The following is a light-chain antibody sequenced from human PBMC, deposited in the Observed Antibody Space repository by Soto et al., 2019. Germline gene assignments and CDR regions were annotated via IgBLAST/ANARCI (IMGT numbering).Light chain of an antibody. J-gene: IGKJ5*01. CDR2: GAS. V-gene: IGKV3-15*01. CDR1: QSVSRY. CDR3: QQYNDWPSIT. Sequence: EIVMTQSPATLSVSPGERATLSCRASQSVSRYLAWYQQRPGQAPRLLIYGASTRATGVPASFSGSGSGPEFPLTISGLQSEDFAVYYCQQYNDWPSITFGQGTRLEIK.